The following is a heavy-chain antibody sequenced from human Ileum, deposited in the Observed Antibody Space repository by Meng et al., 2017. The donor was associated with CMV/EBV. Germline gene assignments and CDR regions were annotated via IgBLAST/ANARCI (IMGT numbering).Heavy chain of an antibody. V-gene: IGHV4-34*01. CDR3: ARRIYYGPPLSWYFDL. J-gene: IGHJ2*01. CDR2: INHSGSP. D-gene: IGHD3-10*01. Sequence: VYGWSFSGYYWNWIRQPPGKGLEWIGEINHSGSPNYNPSLKSRFTISVDTSKNQFSLKLSSVNAADTAVYYCARRIYYGPPLSWYFDLWGRGTLVTVSS. CDR1: GWSFSGYY.